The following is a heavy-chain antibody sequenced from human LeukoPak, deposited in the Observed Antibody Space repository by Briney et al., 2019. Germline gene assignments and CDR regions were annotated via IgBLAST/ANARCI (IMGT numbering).Heavy chain of an antibody. D-gene: IGHD4-17*01. Sequence: GGSLRLSCAASGLTFNSYAMSWVRQAPGKGLEWVSGISESGASTYYADSVKGRFTISRDNPKNTLYLQLNSLRAEDTALYYCAKIQGPTVTSEFYYYYVMDVWGQGTTVTVSS. CDR3: AKIQGPTVTSEFYYYYVMDV. CDR2: ISESGAST. CDR1: GLTFNSYA. V-gene: IGHV3-23*01. J-gene: IGHJ6*02.